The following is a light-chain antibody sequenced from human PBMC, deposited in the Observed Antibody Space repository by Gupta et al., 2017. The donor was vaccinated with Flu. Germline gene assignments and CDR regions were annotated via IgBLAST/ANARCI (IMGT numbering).Light chain of an antibody. CDR3: GTWASSLSAVV. CDR1: SFNVGNNY. CDR2: KNN. V-gene: IGLV1-51*02. Sequence: QSVLTQPPSVSAPPRQKVTVSCSGSSFNVGNNYVSWYQHLPGTAPKLLFDKNNKRPSGIPDRVPCSKTGTSDTPALTVLQTGDEAEDVCGTWASSLSAVVFGGGTKLTVL. J-gene: IGLJ3*02.